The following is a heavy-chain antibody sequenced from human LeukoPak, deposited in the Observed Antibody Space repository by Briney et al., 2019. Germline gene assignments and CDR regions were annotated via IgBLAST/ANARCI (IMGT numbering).Heavy chain of an antibody. CDR2: IYYSGST. J-gene: IGHJ4*02. CDR1: GGSISSYY. CDR3: ARRSERWYYFDY. D-gene: IGHD4-23*01. Sequence: PSETLSLTCTVSGGSISSYYWSWIRQPPGKGLEWIGYIYYSGSTNYNPSLKSRVTISVDTSKNQFSLKLSSVTAADTAMYYCARRSERWYYFDYWGQGTLVTVSS. V-gene: IGHV4-59*08.